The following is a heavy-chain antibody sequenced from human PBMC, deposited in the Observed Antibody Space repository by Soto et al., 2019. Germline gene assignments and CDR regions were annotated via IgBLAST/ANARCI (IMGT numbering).Heavy chain of an antibody. D-gene: IGHD5-18*01. CDR1: GFTFSSYG. CDR3: AKDSGGYSYGYGWFDP. J-gene: IGHJ5*02. V-gene: IGHV3-30*18. CDR2: ISYDGSNK. Sequence: QVQLVESGGGVVQPGRSLRLSCAASGFTFSSYGMHWVRQAPGKGLEWVAVISYDGSNKYYADSVKGRFPISRDNSKNTMYRQMNSLRAEDTAVYYCAKDSGGYSYGYGWFDPWGQGTLVTVSS.